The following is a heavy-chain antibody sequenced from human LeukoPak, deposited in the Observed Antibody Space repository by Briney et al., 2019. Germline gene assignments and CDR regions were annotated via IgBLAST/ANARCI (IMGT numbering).Heavy chain of an antibody. J-gene: IGHJ4*02. D-gene: IGHD1-26*01. CDR2: ISYDGSNK. CDR1: GFTFSSYA. CDR3: TTGTTPSIVGATTTREGFDY. V-gene: IGHV3-30-3*01. Sequence: GGSLRLSCAASGFTFSSYAMHWVRQAPGKGLEWVAVISYDGSNKYYADSVKGRFTISRDNSKNTLYLQMNSLKTEDTAVYYCTTGTTPSIVGATTTREGFDYWGQGTLVTVSS.